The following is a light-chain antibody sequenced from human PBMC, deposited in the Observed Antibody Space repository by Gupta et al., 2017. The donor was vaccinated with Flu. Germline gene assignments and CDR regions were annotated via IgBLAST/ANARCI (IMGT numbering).Light chain of an antibody. CDR1: QSIGGN. CDR2: GAS. Sequence: DIVMTQSPATLSASPGDRATLSCRASQSIGGNLAWYQQRPGQAPRLLIYGASTRATDIPARFSGGGYGTEFTLTISSRQSEDFAVYYCQQYRVWPSISFGRGTKVEIK. V-gene: IGKV3-15*01. J-gene: IGKJ4*01. CDR3: QQYRVWPSIS.